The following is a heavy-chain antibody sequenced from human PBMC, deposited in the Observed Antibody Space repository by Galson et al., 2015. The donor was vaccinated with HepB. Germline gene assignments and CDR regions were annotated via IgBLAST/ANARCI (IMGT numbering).Heavy chain of an antibody. D-gene: IGHD6-19*01. J-gene: IGHJ4*02. CDR2: TSSDGRSE. V-gene: IGHV3-30*18. CDR3: AKDTSVTTGWYDGLHN. Sequence: SLRLSCAASGLTISSFDIHWVRQAPGKGLEWVGVTSSDGRSEWYGDSVRGRFAVSRDNSRNTVFLQMNGLRREDTALYYCAKDTSVTTGWYDGLHNWSQGTLVTVSP. CDR1: GLTISSFD.